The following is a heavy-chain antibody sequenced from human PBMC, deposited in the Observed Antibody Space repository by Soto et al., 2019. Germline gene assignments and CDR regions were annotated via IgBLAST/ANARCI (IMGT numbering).Heavy chain of an antibody. CDR1: GDSVSRSSTA. J-gene: IGHJ4*02. CDR3: TRGTAAAGDNY. CDR2: TYYRSKWYN. Sequence: SQALSLSCDISGDSVSRSSTAWNWFWQSPSRGLEWLGRTYYRSKWYNDYAVSVKSRITINPDTSKNQFSLQLNAVSPEDTAVYYCTRGTAAAGDNYWGQGTLVTVSS. D-gene: IGHD6-13*01. V-gene: IGHV6-1*01.